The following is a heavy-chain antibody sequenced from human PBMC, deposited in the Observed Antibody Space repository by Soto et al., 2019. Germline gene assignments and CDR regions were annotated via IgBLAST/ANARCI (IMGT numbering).Heavy chain of an antibody. CDR1: GFTFDDYA. CDR2: ISWNSGSI. D-gene: IGHD6-19*01. V-gene: IGHV3-9*01. J-gene: IGHJ4*02. CDR3: AKAKTPPAVDAIDY. Sequence: GGSLRLSCAASGFTFDDYAMHWVRQAPGKGLEWVSGISWNSGSIGYADSVKGRFTISRDNAKNSLYLQMNSLRAEDTALYYCAKAKTPPAVDAIDYWGQGTLVTVSS.